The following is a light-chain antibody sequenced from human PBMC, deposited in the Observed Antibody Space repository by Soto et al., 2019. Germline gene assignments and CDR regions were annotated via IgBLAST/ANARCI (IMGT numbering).Light chain of an antibody. CDR1: QSVSSNY. CDR2: GAS. V-gene: IGKV3-20*01. J-gene: IGKJ1*01. Sequence: EIVLTQSPGTLALSPGERATLSCRTSQSVSSNYLAWYQQKPGQAPRLFIYGASSRATGIPDRFSGSGSGTDFTLTISRLEPEDFAVYYCQQYGIAPRTFGQGTRWRS. CDR3: QQYGIAPRT.